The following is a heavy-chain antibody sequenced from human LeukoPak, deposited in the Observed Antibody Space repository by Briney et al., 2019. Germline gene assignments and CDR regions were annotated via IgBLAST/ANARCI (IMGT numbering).Heavy chain of an antibody. CDR3: ATRPWSSSSWYGDWFDP. V-gene: IGHV1-24*01. J-gene: IGHJ5*02. Sequence: ASVKVSCKVSGYTLTELSMHWVRQAPGKGLEWMGGFDPEDGETIYVQKFQGRVTMTEDTSTDTAYMELSSLRSEDTAVYYCATRPWSSSSWYGDWFDPWGQGTLVTVSS. CDR2: FDPEDGET. D-gene: IGHD6-13*01. CDR1: GYTLTELS.